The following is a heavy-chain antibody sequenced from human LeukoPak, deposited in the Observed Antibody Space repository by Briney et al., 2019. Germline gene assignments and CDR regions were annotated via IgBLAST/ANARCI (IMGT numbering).Heavy chain of an antibody. J-gene: IGHJ4*02. V-gene: IGHV3-30*02. CDR2: IRHDGSDQ. D-gene: IGHD2-2*01. CDR1: GFSFSNYG. Sequence: GESLRLSCEASGFSFSNYGMHWVRQAPGKGLEWVAFIRHDGSDQRYAESVKGRFIISRDNSKNTLYLQMNSLRPEDAGVFYCAKDQCSNNRCYGSPGYWGQGTLVTVSS. CDR3: AKDQCSNNRCYGSPGY.